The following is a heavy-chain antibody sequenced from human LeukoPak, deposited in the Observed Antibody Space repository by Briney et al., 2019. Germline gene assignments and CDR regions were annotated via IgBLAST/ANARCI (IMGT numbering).Heavy chain of an antibody. Sequence: GGSLRLSCTASGFTFSNFWMNWVRQAPGKGLEWVSYISSSSSTIYYADSVKGRFTISRDNAKNSLYLQMNSLRAEDTAVYYCARENPNYYFDYWGQGTLVTVSS. D-gene: IGHD1-14*01. J-gene: IGHJ4*02. CDR2: ISSSSSTI. CDR3: ARENPNYYFDY. CDR1: GFTFSNFW. V-gene: IGHV3-48*01.